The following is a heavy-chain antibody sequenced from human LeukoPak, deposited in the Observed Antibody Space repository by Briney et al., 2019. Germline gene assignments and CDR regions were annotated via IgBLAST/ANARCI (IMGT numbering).Heavy chain of an antibody. CDR1: GFTFSSYA. V-gene: IGHV3-23*01. Sequence: PGGSLRLSCAASGFTFSSYAMSWVRQAPGKGLEWVSAISGSGGSTYYADSVKGRFTISRDNSKNTLYLQMNSLRAEDTAVYYCARDKPHPGIAAAGMGFAFDIWGQGTMVTVSS. J-gene: IGHJ3*02. CDR3: ARDKPHPGIAAAGMGFAFDI. D-gene: IGHD6-13*01. CDR2: ISGSGGST.